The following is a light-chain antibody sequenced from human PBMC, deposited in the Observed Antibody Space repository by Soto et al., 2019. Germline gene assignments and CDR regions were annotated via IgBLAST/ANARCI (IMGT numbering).Light chain of an antibody. CDR1: KLGDKY. CDR3: RAWDSSYVV. J-gene: IGLJ2*01. V-gene: IGLV3-1*01. CDR2: QDS. Sequence: SYELTQPPSVSVSQGQTASITCSGDKLGDKYACWYQQKPGQSPVLVIYQDSKRPSGIPERFSGSNSGNTATLTISGTQAMDEADYYCRAWDSSYVVFGGGTKLTVL.